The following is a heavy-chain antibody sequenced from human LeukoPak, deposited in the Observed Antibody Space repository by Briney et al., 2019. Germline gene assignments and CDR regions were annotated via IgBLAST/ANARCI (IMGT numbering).Heavy chain of an antibody. Sequence: ASVTVSCKASGYTFTSYDINWVRQATGQGLEWMGWMNPNCGNTGYALKFQGRVTMTRNTSISTAYMELSSLRSEDTAVYYCARGGRSTGGIAAADYHYYYYYGMDVWGQGTTVTVSS. CDR1: GYTFTSYD. V-gene: IGHV1-8*01. J-gene: IGHJ6*02. D-gene: IGHD6-13*01. CDR3: ARGGRSTGGIAAADYHYYYYYGMDV. CDR2: MNPNCGNT.